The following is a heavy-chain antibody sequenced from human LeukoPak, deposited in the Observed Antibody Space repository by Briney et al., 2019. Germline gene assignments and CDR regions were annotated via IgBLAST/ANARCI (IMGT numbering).Heavy chain of an antibody. Sequence: PSETLSLTCTVSGGSISSSSYYWGWIRQPPGKGLEWIGSIYYSGSTYYNPSLKSRVTISVDTSKNQFSLKLSSVTAADTAVYYCARDRRGLVHYFDYWGQGTLVTVSS. V-gene: IGHV4-39*07. CDR3: ARDRRGLVHYFDY. D-gene: IGHD6-19*01. J-gene: IGHJ4*02. CDR1: GGSISSSSYY. CDR2: IYYSGST.